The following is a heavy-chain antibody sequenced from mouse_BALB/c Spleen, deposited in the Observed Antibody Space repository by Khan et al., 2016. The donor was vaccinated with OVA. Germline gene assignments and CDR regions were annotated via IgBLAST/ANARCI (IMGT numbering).Heavy chain of an antibody. J-gene: IGHJ2*01. CDR3: ARVYGGDVDY. CDR1: GYSITSDYA. V-gene: IGHV3-2*02. CDR2: ISYSGNT. D-gene: IGHD1-1*01. Sequence: EVQLQESGPGLVKPSQSLSLTCTVTGYSITSDYAWNWIRQFPGNKLEWMGYISYSGNTKYNPSLKSRISITRDTSKNQFFLQLNSVTIEDTATYYCARVYGGDVDYWGQGTTLTVSS.